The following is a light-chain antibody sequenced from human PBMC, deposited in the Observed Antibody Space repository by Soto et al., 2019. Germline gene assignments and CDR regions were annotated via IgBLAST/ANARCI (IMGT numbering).Light chain of an antibody. CDR3: AAWDDSLSGQVV. CDR1: SSNIGSNY. V-gene: IGLV1-47*01. Sequence: QSALTQPPSASGTPGQRVTLSCSGSSSNIGSNYVYWYQQLPGTAPKLLIYRNNQRPSGVPDRFSGSKSGTSASLAISGLRSEDEADYYCAAWDDSLSGQVVFGGGTKLTVL. CDR2: RNN. J-gene: IGLJ2*01.